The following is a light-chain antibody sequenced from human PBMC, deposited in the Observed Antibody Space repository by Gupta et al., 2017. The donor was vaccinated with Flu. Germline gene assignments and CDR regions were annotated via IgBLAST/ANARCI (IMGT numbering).Light chain of an antibody. CDR3: QQRSNWLA. CDR1: QSVSSY. Sequence: IALIQSPATLSLSPGERASQSVSSYLAWYQQKPGQAPRLLIYDASNRATGIPARFSGSGSGTDFTLTISSLEPEDFAVYYCQQRSNWLAFGGGTKVEIK. J-gene: IGKJ4*01. CDR2: DAS. V-gene: IGKV3-11*01.